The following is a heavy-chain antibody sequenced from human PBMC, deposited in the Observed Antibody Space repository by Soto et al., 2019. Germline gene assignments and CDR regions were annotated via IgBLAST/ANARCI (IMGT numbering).Heavy chain of an antibody. CDR1: GFTFSSYG. Sequence: GGSLRLSCAASGFTFSSYGMHWVRQAPGKGLEWVAVIWYDGSNKYYADSVKGRFTISRDNSKNTLYLQMNSLRAEDTAVYYCARDNRRTCSGGSCYIELFDYWGQGTLVTVSS. CDR3: ARDNRRTCSGGSCYIELFDY. CDR2: IWYDGSNK. D-gene: IGHD2-15*01. J-gene: IGHJ4*02. V-gene: IGHV3-33*01.